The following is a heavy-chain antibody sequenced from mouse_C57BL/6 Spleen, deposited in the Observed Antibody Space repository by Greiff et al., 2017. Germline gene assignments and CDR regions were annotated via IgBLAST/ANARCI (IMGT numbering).Heavy chain of an antibody. Sequence: EVKLMESGPELVKPGDSVKISCKASGYSFTGYFMNWVMQSHGKSLEWIGRINPYNGDTFYNQKFKGKATLTVDKSSSTAHMELRSLTSEDSAVYYCARGRGLGYAMDYWGQGTSVTVSS. CDR1: GYSFTGYF. V-gene: IGHV1-20*01. D-gene: IGHD3-1*01. CDR2: INPYNGDT. CDR3: ARGRGLGYAMDY. J-gene: IGHJ4*01.